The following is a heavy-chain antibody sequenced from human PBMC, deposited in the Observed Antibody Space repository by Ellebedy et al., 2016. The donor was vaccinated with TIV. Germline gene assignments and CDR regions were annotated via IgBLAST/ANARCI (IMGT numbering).Heavy chain of an antibody. CDR2: SDPEDGER. CDR3: ATEHVGASDY. J-gene: IGHJ4*02. V-gene: IGHV1-24*01. D-gene: IGHD3-16*01. CDR1: GYSLTDCS. Sequence: AASVQVSCKVSGYSLTDCSIHWVRQPPGKGLEWLGGSDPEDGERMYAHNFQGRVTMTDDTSTDTAYMELTSLRSEDSAMYYCATEHVGASDYWGQGTLVIVSS.